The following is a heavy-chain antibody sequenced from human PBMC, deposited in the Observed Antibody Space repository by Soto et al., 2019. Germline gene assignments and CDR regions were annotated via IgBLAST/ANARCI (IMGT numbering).Heavy chain of an antibody. CDR1: GLTVSSNY. V-gene: IGHV3-53*01. D-gene: IGHD1-26*01. Sequence: GGSLRLACAASGLTVSSNYMSWVRQATGKGLEWVSVIYSGGSTYYADSVKGRFTISRDNSKNTLYLQMNSLRAEDTAVYYCARDFANLGNSGYVDYWGQGTLVTVSS. CDR3: ARDFANLGNSGYVDY. CDR2: IYSGGST. J-gene: IGHJ4*02.